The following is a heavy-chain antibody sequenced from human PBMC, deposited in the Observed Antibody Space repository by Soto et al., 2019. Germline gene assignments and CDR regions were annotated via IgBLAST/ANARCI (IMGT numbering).Heavy chain of an antibody. CDR3: AGQGEPHRY. V-gene: IGHV3-66*04. J-gene: IGHJ4*02. D-gene: IGHD3-16*01. CDR1: GFTVSSNH. CDR2: IYSGGST. Sequence: EVQLVESGGGLVQPGGSLRLSCAASGFTVSSNHMSWVRQAPGKGLEWVSLIYSGGSTYYADSVKGRFTFSGDNSKHTLYLQMNSLRAGDTAVYSCAGQGEPHRYWGQGNLVTVSS.